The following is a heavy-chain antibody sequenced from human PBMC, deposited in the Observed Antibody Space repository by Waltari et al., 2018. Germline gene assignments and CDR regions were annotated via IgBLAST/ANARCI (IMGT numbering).Heavy chain of an antibody. V-gene: IGHV4-59*11. Sequence: VQLQESGPGLVKPSETLSLSCAVSGDSTTSHFWSWIRQAPGKGLEWIGYMYFSGTHNYNPSLKSRVTISIDTSKNHFSLNLRSVTAADTAIYYCARLPRGSVIIGAFDIWGQGTQVTVSS. J-gene: IGHJ3*02. D-gene: IGHD3-22*01. CDR1: GDSTTSHF. CDR3: ARLPRGSVIIGAFDI. CDR2: MYFSGTH.